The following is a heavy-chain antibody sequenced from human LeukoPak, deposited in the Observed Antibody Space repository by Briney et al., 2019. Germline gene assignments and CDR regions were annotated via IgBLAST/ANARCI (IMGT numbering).Heavy chain of an antibody. V-gene: IGHV3-73*01. CDR2: IRSKANSYAT. Sequence: GGSLRLSCAASGFTFSSYAMSWVRQASGKGLEWVGRIRSKANSYATAYAASVKGRFTISRDDSKNTAYLQMNSLKTEDTAVYYCTSTPTASVDYWGQGTLVTVSS. CDR1: GFTFSSYA. CDR3: TSTPTASVDY. J-gene: IGHJ4*02. D-gene: IGHD5-18*01.